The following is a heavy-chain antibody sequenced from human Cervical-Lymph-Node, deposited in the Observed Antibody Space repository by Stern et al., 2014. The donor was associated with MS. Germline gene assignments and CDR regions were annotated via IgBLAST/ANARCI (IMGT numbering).Heavy chain of an antibody. D-gene: IGHD4-11*01. J-gene: IGHJ4*02. CDR3: ALRRSYYVY. V-gene: IGHV1-69*01. CDR2: LIPFFGAT. CDR1: GDTFRSYA. Sequence: QVQLVQSGSEVKKPGSSVKVSCKPSGDTFRSYALSWVRQAPGQGLEWVGGLIPFFGATRYAQKLQGRVTITPEESTGTAFMELRNLTSDDTAVYYCALRRSYYVYWGQGTLISVSS.